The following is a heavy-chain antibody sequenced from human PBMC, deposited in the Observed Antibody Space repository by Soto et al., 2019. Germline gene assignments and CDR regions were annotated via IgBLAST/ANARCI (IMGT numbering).Heavy chain of an antibody. J-gene: IGHJ4*02. Sequence: GGSLRLSCAASGFTFSSYGMHWVRQAPGKGLEWVAVISYDGSNKYYADSVKGRFTISRDNSKNTLYLQMNSLRAEDTAVYYCAKEPIAAAGTDFDYWGQGTLVTVSS. CDR1: GFTFSSYG. V-gene: IGHV3-30*18. CDR2: ISYDGSNK. D-gene: IGHD6-13*01. CDR3: AKEPIAAAGTDFDY.